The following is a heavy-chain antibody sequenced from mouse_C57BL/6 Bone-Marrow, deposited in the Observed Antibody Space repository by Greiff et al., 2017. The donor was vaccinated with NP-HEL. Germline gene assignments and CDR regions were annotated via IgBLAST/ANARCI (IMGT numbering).Heavy chain of an antibody. V-gene: IGHV5-15*04. CDR3: ARQGTTVVATHWYFDV. J-gene: IGHJ1*03. CDR2: ISNLAYSI. CDR1: GFTFSDYG. Sequence: EVKLVESGGGLVQPGGSLKLSCAASGFTFSDYGMAWVRQAPRKGPEWVAFISNLAYSIYYADTVTGRFTISRENAKNTLYLEMSSLRSEDTAMYYCARQGTTVVATHWYFDVWGTGTTVTVSS. D-gene: IGHD1-1*01.